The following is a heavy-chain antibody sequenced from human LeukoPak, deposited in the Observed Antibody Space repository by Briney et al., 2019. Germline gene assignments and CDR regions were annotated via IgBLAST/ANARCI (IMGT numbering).Heavy chain of an antibody. D-gene: IGHD6-13*01. CDR1: GGSISSSSYY. Sequence: SETLSLTCTVSGGSISSSSYYWGWIRQPPGKGLEWIRSIYYSGSTYYNPSLKSRVTISVDTSKNQFSLKLSSVTAADTAVYYCARLAAAPNYYYYYYMDVWGKGTTVTVSS. V-gene: IGHV4-39*01. CDR2: IYYSGST. CDR3: ARLAAAPNYYYYYYMDV. J-gene: IGHJ6*03.